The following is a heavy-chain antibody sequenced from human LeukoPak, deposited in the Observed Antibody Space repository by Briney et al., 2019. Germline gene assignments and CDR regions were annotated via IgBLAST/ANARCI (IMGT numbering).Heavy chain of an antibody. CDR1: GGTFSSYA. J-gene: IGHJ6*02. CDR3: ARGLPAADYYYYGMDV. D-gene: IGHD2-2*01. V-gene: IGHV1-69*13. Sequence: ASVKVSCKASGGTFSSYAISWVRQAPGQGLEWMGGIIPIFGTANYAQKFQGRVTITADESTSTAYMELSSLRSEDTAVYYCARGLPAADYYYYGMDVWGQGTTVTVSS. CDR2: IIPIFGTA.